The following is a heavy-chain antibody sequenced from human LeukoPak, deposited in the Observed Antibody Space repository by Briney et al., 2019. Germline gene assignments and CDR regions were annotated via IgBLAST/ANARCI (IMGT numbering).Heavy chain of an antibody. D-gene: IGHD4-17*01. V-gene: IGHV4-39*01. Sequence: SETLSLTCTVSGGSISSSSYYWGWIHQPPGKGLEWIGSIYYSGSTYYNPSLKSRVTISVDTSKNQFSLKLSSVTAADTAVYYCARGQTVTDGYYFDYWGQGTLVTVSS. CDR3: ARGQTVTDGYYFDY. CDR2: IYYSGST. J-gene: IGHJ4*02. CDR1: GGSISSSSYY.